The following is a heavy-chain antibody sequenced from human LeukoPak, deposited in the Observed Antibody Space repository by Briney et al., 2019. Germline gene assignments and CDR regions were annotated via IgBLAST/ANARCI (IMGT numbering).Heavy chain of an antibody. D-gene: IGHD6-13*01. CDR2: IKSKTDGGTT. CDR3: TSTITLVPLYYYYGMDV. Sequence: GGSLRLSCAASGFTFSNAWMNWVRKAPGKGLEWVGRIKSKTDGGTTDYAAPVKGRFTISRDDSKNTLYLQMNSLKTEDTAVYYCTSTITLVPLYYYYGMDVWGQGTTVTVSS. V-gene: IGHV3-15*07. CDR1: GFTFSNAW. J-gene: IGHJ6*02.